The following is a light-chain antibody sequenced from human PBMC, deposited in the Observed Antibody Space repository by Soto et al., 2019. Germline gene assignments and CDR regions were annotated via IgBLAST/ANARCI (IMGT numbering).Light chain of an antibody. CDR3: QHYNSYSEA. CDR2: KAS. Sequence: DSQMTQSPSTLSGSVGYRVIINCLASQTISSWLAWYQQKPGKAPKLHIYKASTLKSGVPSRFRGRGTGTELTLTLSSLKPDDVATEDCQHYNSYSEAFGPVTKVDIK. V-gene: IGKV1-5*03. CDR1: QTISSW. J-gene: IGKJ1*01.